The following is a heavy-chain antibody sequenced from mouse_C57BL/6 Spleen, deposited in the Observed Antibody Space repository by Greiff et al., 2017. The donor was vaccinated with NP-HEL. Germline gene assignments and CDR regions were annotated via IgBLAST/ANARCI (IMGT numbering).Heavy chain of an antibody. J-gene: IGHJ2*01. CDR3: ARDDYYGSRYFDY. D-gene: IGHD1-1*01. Sequence: QVQLQQSGAELVMPGASVKLSCKASGYTFTSYWMHWVKQRPGQGLEWIGEIDPSDSYTNYIQKFKGKSTLTVDKSSSTAYMQLSSLTSEDSAVYYCARDDYYGSRYFDYWGQGTTLTVSS. CDR1: GYTFTSYW. CDR2: IDPSDSYT. V-gene: IGHV1-69*01.